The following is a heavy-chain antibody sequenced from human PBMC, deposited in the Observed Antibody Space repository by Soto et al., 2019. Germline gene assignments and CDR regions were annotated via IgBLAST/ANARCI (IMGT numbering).Heavy chain of an antibody. Sequence: SETLSLTCGVSGAPFSGYFWSRIRQPPGKGLEWIGEINHSGSTNYNPSLKSRVTMSVDTSKSQFSLKLSSVTAADTAVYYCARYPLYYYDSSGRVVSPIFDFWGQGALVTVSS. CDR3: ARYPLYYYDSSGRVVSPIFDF. J-gene: IGHJ4*02. V-gene: IGHV4-34*01. D-gene: IGHD3-22*01. CDR1: GAPFSGYF. CDR2: INHSGST.